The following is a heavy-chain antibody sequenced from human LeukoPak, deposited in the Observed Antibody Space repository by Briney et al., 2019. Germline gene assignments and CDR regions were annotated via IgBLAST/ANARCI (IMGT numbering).Heavy chain of an antibody. V-gene: IGHV4-39*07. CDR2: IHYLGST. CDR3: AGTRPYSSSWSFDY. CDR1: GGSISSSDYY. J-gene: IGHJ4*02. Sequence: SETLSLTCTVSGGSISSSDYYWGWIRQPPGKGLEWIGSIHYLGSTFYSPSLKSRVTISVDTSKNQFSLKLSSVTAADTAVYYCAGTRPYSSSWSFDYWGQGTLVTVSS. D-gene: IGHD6-13*01.